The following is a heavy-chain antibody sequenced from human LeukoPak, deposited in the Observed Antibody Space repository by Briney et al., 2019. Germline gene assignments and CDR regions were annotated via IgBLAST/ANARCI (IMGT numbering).Heavy chain of an antibody. J-gene: IGHJ5*02. CDR2: INPSGGST. D-gene: IGHD3-22*01. Sequence: ASVKVSCKASGYTFTSYYMHWVRQAPGQGLEWMGLINPSGGSTSYAQKFQGRVTMTMDTSTSTVYMELSSLRSEDTAVYYCARDHGYDSSGYHNWFDPWGQGTLVTVSS. V-gene: IGHV1-46*01. CDR1: GYTFTSYY. CDR3: ARDHGYDSSGYHNWFDP.